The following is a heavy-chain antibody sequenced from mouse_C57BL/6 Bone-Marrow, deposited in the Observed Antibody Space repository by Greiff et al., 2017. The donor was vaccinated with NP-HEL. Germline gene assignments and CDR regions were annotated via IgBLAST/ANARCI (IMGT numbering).Heavy chain of an antibody. V-gene: IGHV1-50*01. CDR2: IDPSDSYT. CDR3: AREDGYYAWFAY. D-gene: IGHD2-3*01. J-gene: IGHJ3*01. Sequence: QVQLQQPGAELVKPGASVKLSCEASGYTFTSYWMQWVKQRPGQGLEWIGEIDPSDSYTNYNQKFKGKATLTVDTSSSTAYMQLSSLTSEDSAVYYCAREDGYYAWFAYWGQGTLVTVSA. CDR1: GYTFTSYW.